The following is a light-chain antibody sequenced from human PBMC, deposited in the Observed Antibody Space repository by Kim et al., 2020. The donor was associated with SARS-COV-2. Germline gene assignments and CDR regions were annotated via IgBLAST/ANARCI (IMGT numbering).Light chain of an antibody. V-gene: IGLV1-44*01. J-gene: IGLJ3*02. CDR3: AVWDDSLNGLV. CDR2: SNN. CDR1: SSNIGTNT. Sequence: QSVLTQPPSASGTPGQRVTISCSGSSSNIGTNTVNWYHQLPGTAPTLLIYSNNQRPSGVSDRFSGSKSGTSASLAISGLQSEDEAAYYCAVWDDSLNGLVFGGGTKLTVL.